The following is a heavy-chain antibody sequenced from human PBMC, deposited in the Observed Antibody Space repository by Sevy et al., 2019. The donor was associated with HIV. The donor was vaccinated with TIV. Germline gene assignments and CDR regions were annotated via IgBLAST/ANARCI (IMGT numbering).Heavy chain of an antibody. CDR2: ISPYNGYT. CDR1: GYSFISYG. V-gene: IGHV1-18*01. D-gene: IGHD1-26*01. Sequence: ASVKVSCKASGYSFISYGINWVRQAPGQGLEWMGWISPYNGYTTSAQKFQDRVTLTTDTSTSTAYMELRSLRSDDTAFYYCARDDTYSDPARYHYSYMDVWGKGTTVTVSS. CDR3: ARDDTYSDPARYHYSYMDV. J-gene: IGHJ6*03.